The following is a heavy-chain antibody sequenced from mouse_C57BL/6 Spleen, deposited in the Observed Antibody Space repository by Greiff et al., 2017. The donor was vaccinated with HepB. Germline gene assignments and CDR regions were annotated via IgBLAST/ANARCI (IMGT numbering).Heavy chain of an antibody. Sequence: EVHLVESGGGLVKPGGSLKLSCAASGFTFSDYGMHWVRQAPEKGLEWVAYISSGSSTIYYADTVKGRFTISRDNAKNTLFLQMTSLRSEDTAMYYCARGGLRPSYYFDYWGQGTTLTVSS. V-gene: IGHV5-17*01. CDR2: ISSGSSTI. J-gene: IGHJ2*01. CDR1: GFTFSDYG. CDR3: ARGGLRPSYYFDY. D-gene: IGHD2-4*01.